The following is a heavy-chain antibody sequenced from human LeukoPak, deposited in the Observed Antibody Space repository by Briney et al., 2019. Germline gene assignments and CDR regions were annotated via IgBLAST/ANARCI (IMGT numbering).Heavy chain of an antibody. CDR2: INHSGST. CDR1: GFSISTGYY. CDR3: ARGGPPVYQI. D-gene: IGHD2-2*02. V-gene: IGHV4-38-2*02. Sequence: SETLSLTCTVSGFSISTGYYWGWIRQPPGKGLEWIGEINHSGSTNYNPSLKSRVTISVDTSKNQFSLKLSSVTAADTAVYYCARGGPPVYQIWGQGTLVTVSS. J-gene: IGHJ4*02.